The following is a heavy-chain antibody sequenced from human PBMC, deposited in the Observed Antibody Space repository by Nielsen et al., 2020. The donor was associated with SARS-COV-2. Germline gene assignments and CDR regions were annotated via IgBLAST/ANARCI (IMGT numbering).Heavy chain of an antibody. V-gene: IGHV4-61*08. J-gene: IGHJ6*02. CDR2: IYYSGST. D-gene: IGHD3-10*01. CDR1: GGSISSGGYY. CDR3: ARDLGYGSGSYFPTPLTHYYGMDV. Sequence: SETLSLTCTVSGGSISSGGYYWSWIRQHPGKGLEWIGYIYYSGSTNYNPSLKSRVTISVDTSKNQFSLKLSSVTAADTAVYYCARDLGYGSGSYFPTPLTHYYGMDVWGQGTTVTVSS.